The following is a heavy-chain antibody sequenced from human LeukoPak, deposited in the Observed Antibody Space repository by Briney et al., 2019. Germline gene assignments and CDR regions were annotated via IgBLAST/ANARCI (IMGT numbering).Heavy chain of an antibody. J-gene: IGHJ6*03. V-gene: IGHV3-30*01. CDR3: ARSSKIAAAGYYYYYMDV. Sequence: PGGSLRLSCAASGFTFSSYAMHWVRQAPGKGLEWVAVISYDGSNKYYADSVRGRFTISRDNSKNTLYLQMNSLRAEDTAVYYCARSSKIAAAGYYYYYMDVWGKGTTVTVSS. CDR2: ISYDGSNK. CDR1: GFTFSSYA. D-gene: IGHD6-13*01.